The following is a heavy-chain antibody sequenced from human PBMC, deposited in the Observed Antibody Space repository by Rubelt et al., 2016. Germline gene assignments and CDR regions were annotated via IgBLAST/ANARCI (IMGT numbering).Heavy chain of an antibody. Sequence: QLQMQESGPGLVKPSETLSLTCTVSGGSISSSSYYWGWIRQPPGKGLEWIGSIYYSGSTYYNPSLKSRFTISVESAKNQFSRKLSSVTAADTAGYYCARVQYSSSMVDWSFDLWGRGTLVTVSS. V-gene: IGHV4-39*07. CDR1: GGSISSSSYY. CDR2: IYYSGST. J-gene: IGHJ2*01. CDR3: ARVQYSSSMVDWSFDL. D-gene: IGHD6-6*01.